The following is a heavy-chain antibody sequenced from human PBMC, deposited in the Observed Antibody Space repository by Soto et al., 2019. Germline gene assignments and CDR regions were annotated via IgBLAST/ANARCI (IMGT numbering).Heavy chain of an antibody. D-gene: IGHD3-3*01. Sequence: QVQLVQSGAEVRKPGSSVKVSCKASGGTFSNSAITWVRQAPGQGLEWVGGIIPIFGSTNYAQKFQGRVTIPADECTSTAYMELSSLTSEDTAVYYCARDGDLRSDFWSGPLGGGWFDPWGQGTLVTVSS. CDR2: IIPIFGST. J-gene: IGHJ5*02. CDR1: GGTFSNSA. V-gene: IGHV1-69*12. CDR3: ARDGDLRSDFWSGPLGGGWFDP.